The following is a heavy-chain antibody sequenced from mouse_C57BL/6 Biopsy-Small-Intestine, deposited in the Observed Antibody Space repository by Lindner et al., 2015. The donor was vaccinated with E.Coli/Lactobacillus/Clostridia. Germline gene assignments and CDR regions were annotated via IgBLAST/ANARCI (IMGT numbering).Heavy chain of an antibody. Sequence: SVKVSCKASGYTFTSYSMHWVRQAPGQGLEWMAVINPSGGSTSYAQKFQGRVTVTRDTSTSTLYMELSSLRSEDMVVYSCVRESIAAAGQTYFDYWGQGTLVTVSS. CDR3: VRESIAAAGQTYFDY. CDR2: INPSGGST. J-gene: IGHJ2*01. D-gene: IGHD2-12*01. CDR1: GYTFTSYS. V-gene: IGHV1S12*01.